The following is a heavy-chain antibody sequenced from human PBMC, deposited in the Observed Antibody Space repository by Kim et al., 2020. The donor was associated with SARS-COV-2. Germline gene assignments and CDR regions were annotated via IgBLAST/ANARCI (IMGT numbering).Heavy chain of an antibody. CDR2: VNPSGGST. D-gene: IGHD3-10*01. CDR1: GYTFTSYY. Sequence: ASVKVSCKASGYTFTSYYMHWVRQAPGQGLEWMGIVNPSGGSTTYAQKFQGRITMTRDTSTSTVYMELSSLRSEDTAVYYCARARGGGVLLWFGVHFDYWGQGTLVTVSS. V-gene: IGHV1-46*01. J-gene: IGHJ4*02. CDR3: ARARGGGVLLWFGVHFDY.